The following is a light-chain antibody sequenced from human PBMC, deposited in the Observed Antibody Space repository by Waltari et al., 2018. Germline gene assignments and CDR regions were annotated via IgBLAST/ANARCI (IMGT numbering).Light chain of an antibody. J-gene: IGLJ3*02. CDR1: SGSIASHY. V-gene: IGLV6-57*04. CDR3: QSYDDNTPWV. Sequence: NFMLTQPHSVSESPGQTVTIPCTRSSGSIASHYVRWYQQRPGSAPRTLIYEDDDRPSGVPDRFSGSIDRSSNSASLIISGLRSEDEADYYCQSYDDNTPWVFGGGTKLTVL. CDR2: EDD.